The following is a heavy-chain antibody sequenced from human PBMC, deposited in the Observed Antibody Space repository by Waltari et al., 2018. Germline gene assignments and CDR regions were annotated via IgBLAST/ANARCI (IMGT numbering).Heavy chain of an antibody. V-gene: IGHV4-59*12. D-gene: IGHD2-2*01. CDR3: AREGSLYSSTGGWIGP. CDR2: INQITGDT. J-gene: IGHJ5*01. Sequence: QVHLQESGAGLVTPSETLSITCTVPTGSLNNNYWSWIRQPPGKRMEWIGWINQITGDTNYNPSLESRVIISSDISKNQVSLKLTSVTVADTAIYYCAREGSLYSSTGGWIGPWGQGMLVTVSS. CDR1: TGSLNNNY.